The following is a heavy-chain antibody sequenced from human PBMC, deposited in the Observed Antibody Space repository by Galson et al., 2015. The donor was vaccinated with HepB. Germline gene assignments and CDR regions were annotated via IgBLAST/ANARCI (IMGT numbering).Heavy chain of an antibody. CDR3: AKDPYLYSALAGTMAGFDY. Sequence: SLRLSCAASGFTFSNYGMHWVRQAPGKGLEWVAVISYDGSNKYYADSVKGRFTISRDNSKNTLYLLMNSLRAEDTALYYCAKDPYLYSALAGTMAGFDYWGQGTL. J-gene: IGHJ4*02. CDR1: GFTFSNYG. CDR2: ISYDGSNK. V-gene: IGHV3-30*18. D-gene: IGHD6-19*01.